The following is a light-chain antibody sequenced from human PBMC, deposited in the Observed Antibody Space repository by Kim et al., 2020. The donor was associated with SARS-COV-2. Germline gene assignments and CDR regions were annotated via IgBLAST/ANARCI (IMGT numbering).Light chain of an antibody. V-gene: IGLV2-8*01. J-gene: IGLJ3*02. Sequence: GQSVTTACTETSSDVGGYNYVSWYQQHPGKAPKLMIYEVTKRPSGVPDRFSGSKSDNTASLTVSGLQAEDEADYYCSSYAGSNNLLFGGGTQLTVL. CDR1: SSDVGGYNY. CDR3: SSYAGSNNLL. CDR2: EVT.